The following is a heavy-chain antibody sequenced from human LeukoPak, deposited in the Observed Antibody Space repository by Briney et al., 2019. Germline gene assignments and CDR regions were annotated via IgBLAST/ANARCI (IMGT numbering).Heavy chain of an antibody. CDR3: ARENYDSSGYYSAGGDWFDP. CDR1: GGSISSYY. V-gene: IGHV4-4*07. Sequence: SETLSLTCTVSGGSISSYYGSWIRQPAGKGLDWIGRIYTSGSTNYNPSLKSRVTMSVDTSKNQFSLKLSSVTAADTAVYYCARENYDSSGYYSAGGDWFDPWGQGTLVTVSS. D-gene: IGHD3-22*01. CDR2: IYTSGST. J-gene: IGHJ5*02.